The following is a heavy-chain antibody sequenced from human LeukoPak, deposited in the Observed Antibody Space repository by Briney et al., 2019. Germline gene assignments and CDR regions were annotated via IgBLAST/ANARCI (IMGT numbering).Heavy chain of an antibody. D-gene: IGHD6-13*01. CDR2: IWYDGSNK. J-gene: IGHJ6*04. V-gene: IGHV3-33*01. CDR1: GFTLSSYV. CDR3: ARQAAAGTEGYYYYGMDV. Sequence: GGSPRLSCAASGFTLSSYVMHWGRQAPGKGPEGVAVIWYDGSNKYYAASLQGRFTISRHNSKHTLYMQKNSLRAEDTAVYYCARQAAAGTEGYYYYGMDVWGKGTTVTVSS.